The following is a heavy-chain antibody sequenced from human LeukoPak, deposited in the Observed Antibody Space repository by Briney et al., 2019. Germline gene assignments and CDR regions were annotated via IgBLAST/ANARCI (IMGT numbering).Heavy chain of an antibody. Sequence: QPGGSLRLSCAASGFTFSSYAMSWVRQAPGKGLEWVSAISGSGGSTYYADPVKGRFTISRDNSKNTLYLQMNSLRAEDTAVYYCAKDHEDIVATTVRWGQGTTVTVSS. CDR1: GFTFSSYA. CDR3: AKDHEDIVATTVR. D-gene: IGHD5-12*01. J-gene: IGHJ6*02. CDR2: ISGSGGST. V-gene: IGHV3-23*01.